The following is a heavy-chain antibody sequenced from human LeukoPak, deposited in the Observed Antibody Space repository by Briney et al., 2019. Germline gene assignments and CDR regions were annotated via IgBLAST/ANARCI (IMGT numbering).Heavy chain of an antibody. CDR2: INHSGST. J-gene: IGHJ6*03. V-gene: IGHV4-34*01. D-gene: IGHD3-9*01. Sequence: SETLSLTCAVYGGSFSGYYWSWIRQPPGKGLEWIGEINHSGSTNYNPSLKSRVTISVDTSKNQFSLKLSSVTAADTAVYYCARAWDILTGNRPYYMDVWGKGTTVTVSS. CDR3: ARAWDILTGNRPYYMDV. CDR1: GGSFSGYY.